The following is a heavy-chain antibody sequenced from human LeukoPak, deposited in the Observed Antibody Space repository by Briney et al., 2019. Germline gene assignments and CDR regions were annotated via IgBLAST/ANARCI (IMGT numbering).Heavy chain of an antibody. J-gene: IGHJ4*02. CDR2: INHSGST. D-gene: IGHD3-3*01. Sequence: PSETLSLTCAVYGGSFSGYYWSWIRQPPGKGLEWIGEINHSGSTNYNPSLKSRVTISVDTSKNQFSLKLSSVTAADTAVYYCARLWSGLRPPDYWGQGTLVTVSS. V-gene: IGHV4-34*01. CDR3: ARLWSGLRPPDY. CDR1: GGSFSGYY.